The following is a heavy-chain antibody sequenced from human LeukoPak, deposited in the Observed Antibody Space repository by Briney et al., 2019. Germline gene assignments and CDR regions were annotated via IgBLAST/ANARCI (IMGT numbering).Heavy chain of an antibody. Sequence: PGGSLRLSCAASGFTFSSYWMHWVRQAPGKGLVWVSRINSDGSSTSYADSVKGRFTISRDNAKNTLYLQMNSLRAEDTAVYYCARVRFGELFYYYMDVWGKGTTVTVSS. J-gene: IGHJ6*03. CDR2: INSDGSST. V-gene: IGHV3-74*01. CDR3: ARVRFGELFYYYMDV. D-gene: IGHD3-10*01. CDR1: GFTFSSYW.